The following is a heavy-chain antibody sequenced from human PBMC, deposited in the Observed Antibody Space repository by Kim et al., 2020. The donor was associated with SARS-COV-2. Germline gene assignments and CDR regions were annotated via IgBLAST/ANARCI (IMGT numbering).Heavy chain of an antibody. CDR2: ISYDGSNK. CDR3: AISSGWYETNHYFDY. D-gene: IGHD6-19*01. Sequence: GGSLRLSCAASGFTFSSYGMHWVRQAPGKGLEWVAVISYDGSNKYYADSVKGRFTISRDNSKNTLYLQMNSLRAEDTAVYYCAISSGWYETNHYFDYWGQGTLVTVSS. V-gene: IGHV3-30*03. J-gene: IGHJ4*02. CDR1: GFTFSSYG.